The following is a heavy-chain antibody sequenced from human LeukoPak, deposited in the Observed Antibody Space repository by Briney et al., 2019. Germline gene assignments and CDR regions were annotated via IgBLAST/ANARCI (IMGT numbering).Heavy chain of an antibody. V-gene: IGHV1-46*01. CDR3: AREGRWLVPTHYYYYGMDV. Sequence: GASVKVSCKASGYTFTSYYMHWVRQAPGQGLEWMGIINPSGGSTSYAQKFQGRVTMTRDTSTSTVYMELSSLRSEDTAVYYCAREGRWLVPTHYYYYGMDVWGQGTTVTVSS. CDR2: INPSGGST. D-gene: IGHD6-19*01. CDR1: GYTFTSYY. J-gene: IGHJ6*02.